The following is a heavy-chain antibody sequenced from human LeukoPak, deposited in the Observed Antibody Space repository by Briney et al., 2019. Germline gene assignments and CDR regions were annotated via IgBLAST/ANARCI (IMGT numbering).Heavy chain of an antibody. D-gene: IGHD2-21*01. Sequence: SETLSLTCTVSGGSISSGNYYWTWIRQPAGKGLEWIGHIYSGGSTNFHPSLKSRVTISVDTSKTQLFLKLTSVTAADTAVYYCAGYYGGYWGQGTLVTVSS. CDR1: GGSISSGNYY. CDR2: IYSGGST. V-gene: IGHV4-61*09. CDR3: AGYYGGY. J-gene: IGHJ4*02.